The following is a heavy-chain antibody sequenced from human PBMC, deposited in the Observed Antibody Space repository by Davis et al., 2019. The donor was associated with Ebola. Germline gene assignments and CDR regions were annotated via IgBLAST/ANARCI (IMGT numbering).Heavy chain of an antibody. CDR2: IIPIFGTA. J-gene: IGHJ4*02. Sequence: SVQVPCKASGGTFSSYAISWVRQAPAQGLEWMGEIIPIFGTANYAQTFQGRVTITADESTSTAYMELSSLRSEDTAEYYCARGPTDPSGGWGQGTLVTVSS. CDR1: GGTFSSYA. D-gene: IGHD3-16*01. V-gene: IGHV1-69*13. CDR3: ARGPTDPSGG.